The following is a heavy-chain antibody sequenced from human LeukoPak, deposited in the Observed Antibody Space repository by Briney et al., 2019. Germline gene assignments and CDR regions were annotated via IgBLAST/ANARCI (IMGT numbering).Heavy chain of an antibody. J-gene: IGHJ4*02. CDR2: INSDGSST. D-gene: IGHD3-3*01. CDR1: GFTFSGYW. CDR3: ATLSGYSTDY. Sequence: GGSLRLSCAASGFTFSGYWMHWVRQAPGKGLVWVSRINSDGSSTSYADSVKDRFTISRDDAKNTLYLQMNSLRAEDTAVYYCATLSGYSTDYWGQGTLVTVSS. V-gene: IGHV3-74*01.